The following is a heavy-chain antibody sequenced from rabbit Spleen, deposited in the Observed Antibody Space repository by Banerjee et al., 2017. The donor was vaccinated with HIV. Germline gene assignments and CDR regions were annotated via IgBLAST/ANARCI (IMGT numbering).Heavy chain of an antibody. CDR3: ARASAPSFSSYGTDL. CDR2: IGAGISGTT. J-gene: IGHJ6*01. V-gene: IGHV1S40*01. Sequence: QSLEESGGDLVKPGASLTLTCTASGLSFSSSNWMCWCREPPGKGPEWIACIGAGISGTTYCTTWAKGQFTISITSSTSVTLQMPSLTAADTATYFCARASAPSFSSYGTDLWGPGTLVTVS. D-gene: IGHD6-1*01. CDR1: GLSFSSSNW.